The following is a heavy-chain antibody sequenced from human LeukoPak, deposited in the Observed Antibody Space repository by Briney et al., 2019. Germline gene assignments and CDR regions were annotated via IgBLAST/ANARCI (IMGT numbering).Heavy chain of an antibody. CDR2: IYYSGST. D-gene: IGHD6-19*01. Sequence: PSETLSLTCTVSGGSISSYYWNWIRQPPGKGLEWIGYIYYSGSTNYNPSLKSRVTISIDTSQNQFSLNLRSVTAADTAVYYCARDRKQWLRGPFVPWGQGILVTVSS. V-gene: IGHV4-59*01. CDR1: GGSISSYY. CDR3: ARDRKQWLRGPFVP. J-gene: IGHJ5*02.